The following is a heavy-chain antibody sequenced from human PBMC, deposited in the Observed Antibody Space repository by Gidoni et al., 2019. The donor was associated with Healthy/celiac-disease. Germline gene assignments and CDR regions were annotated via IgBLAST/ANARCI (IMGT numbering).Heavy chain of an antibody. D-gene: IGHD6-19*01. CDR1: GYTFTSYA. J-gene: IGHJ4*02. CDR3: ARVSRIAVAGTGMGY. Sequence: QVQLVQSGAEVKKPGASVKASCKASGYTFTSYAMHWVRQAPGQRLEWMGWINAGNGNTKYSQKFQGRVTITRDTSASTAYMELSSLRSEDTAVYYCARVSRIAVAGTGMGYWGQGTLVTVSS. V-gene: IGHV1-3*01. CDR2: INAGNGNT.